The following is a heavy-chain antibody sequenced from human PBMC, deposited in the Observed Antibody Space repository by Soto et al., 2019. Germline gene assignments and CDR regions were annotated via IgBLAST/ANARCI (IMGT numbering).Heavy chain of an antibody. V-gene: IGHV1-69*13. CDR2: IIPIFGTA. D-gene: IGHD2-2*01. CDR1: GGTSSRYA. CDR3: ARSDIVVVPAAEDYGMDV. J-gene: IGHJ6*02. Sequence: ASVKASCKASGGTSSRYAISWLRQAPGQGLEWMGGIIPIFGTANYAQKFQCRVTITADESTSTAYMELSSLRSEDTAVYYCARSDIVVVPAAEDYGMDVWGQGTTVTVSS.